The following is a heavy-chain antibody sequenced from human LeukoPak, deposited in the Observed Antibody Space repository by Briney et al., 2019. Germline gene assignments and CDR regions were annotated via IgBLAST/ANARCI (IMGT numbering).Heavy chain of an antibody. CDR2: IKSKTDGGTT. CDR3: TTDMYYDFWSGYERIDY. J-gene: IGHJ4*02. V-gene: IGHV3-15*01. CDR1: GFTFSNAW. Sequence: GGSLRLSCAASGFTFSNAWMSWVRQAPGKGLEWDGRIKSKTDGGTTDYAAPVKGRFTISRDDSKNTLYLQMNSLKTEDTAVYYCTTDMYYDFWSGYERIDYWGQGTLVTVSS. D-gene: IGHD3-3*01.